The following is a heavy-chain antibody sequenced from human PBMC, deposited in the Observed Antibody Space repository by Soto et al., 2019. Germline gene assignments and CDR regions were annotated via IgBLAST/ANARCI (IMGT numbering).Heavy chain of an antibody. V-gene: IGHV1-24*01. CDR2: FDPEDGET. J-gene: IGHJ3*02. D-gene: IGHD3-22*01. Sequence: ASVKVSCKVSGYTLTELSMHWVRQAPGKGLEWMGGFDPEDGETIYAQKFQGRVTMTEDTSTDTAYMELSSLRSEDTAVYYCATSSIRMIEVANFPIFAFDIWGQVTMVTVSS. CDR3: ATSSIRMIEVANFPIFAFDI. CDR1: GYTLTELS.